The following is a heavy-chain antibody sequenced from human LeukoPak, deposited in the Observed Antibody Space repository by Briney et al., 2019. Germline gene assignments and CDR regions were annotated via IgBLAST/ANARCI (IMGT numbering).Heavy chain of an antibody. D-gene: IGHD3-22*01. J-gene: IGHJ4*02. Sequence: PGGSLRLSCAASGFSLSSYSMNWVRQAPGKGLEWVSYISTRSSTIHYADSVKGRFTISRDNAKNSLYLQMNSLRAEDTAVYYCARGGPYYYDSDEYWGQGTLVTVSS. CDR1: GFSLSSYS. V-gene: IGHV3-48*04. CDR3: ARGGPYYYDSDEY. CDR2: ISTRSSTI.